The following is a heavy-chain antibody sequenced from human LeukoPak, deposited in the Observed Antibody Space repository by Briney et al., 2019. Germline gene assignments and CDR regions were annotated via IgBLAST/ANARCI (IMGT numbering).Heavy chain of an antibody. Sequence: ASVKVSCTASGNTFASYDINWVRQATGQGLEWMGWMNPNSGNTGYAQKFQGRVTMTRNTSITTAYMELSSLRSEDTAVYYCARVFRVAATGRYFDYWGQGTLVTVSS. J-gene: IGHJ4*02. D-gene: IGHD6-13*01. CDR2: MNPNSGNT. CDR3: ARVFRVAATGRYFDY. V-gene: IGHV1-8*01. CDR1: GNTFASYD.